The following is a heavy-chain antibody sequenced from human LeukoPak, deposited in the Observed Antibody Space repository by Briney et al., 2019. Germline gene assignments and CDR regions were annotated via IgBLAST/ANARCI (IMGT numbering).Heavy chain of an antibody. J-gene: IGHJ3*02. Sequence: ASVKVSCKASGGTFSSYAISWVRQAPGQGLEWMGWINPNSGGTNYAQKFQGWVTMTRDTSISTAYMELSRLRSDDTAVYYCARVASDYYDSSVSDAFDIWGQGTMVTVSS. D-gene: IGHD3-22*01. CDR2: INPNSGGT. V-gene: IGHV1-2*04. CDR1: GGTFSSYA. CDR3: ARVASDYYDSSVSDAFDI.